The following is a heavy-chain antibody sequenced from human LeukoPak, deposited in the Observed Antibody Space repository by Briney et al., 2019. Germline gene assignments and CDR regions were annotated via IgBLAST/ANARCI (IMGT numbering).Heavy chain of an antibody. D-gene: IGHD5-24*01. CDR1: GGSFSGYY. CDR3: ARGYGDGYPSPPDY. J-gene: IGHJ4*02. Sequence: SETLSLTCAVYGGSFSGYYWSWIRQPPGKGLEWIGEINHSGSTNCNPSLKSRVTISVDTSKNQFSLKLSSVTAADTAVYYCARGYGDGYPSPPDYWGQGTLVTVSS. V-gene: IGHV4-34*01. CDR2: INHSGST.